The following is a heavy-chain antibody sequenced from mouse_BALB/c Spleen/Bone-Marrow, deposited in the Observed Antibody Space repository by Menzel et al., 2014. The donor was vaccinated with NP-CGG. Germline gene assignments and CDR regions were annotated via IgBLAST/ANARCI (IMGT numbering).Heavy chain of an antibody. D-gene: IGHD2-10*02. CDR1: DYPFXSYW. CDR3: SRKYGDY. J-gene: IGHJ2*01. CDR2: IYPGDGET. Sequence: QVQLQQSGAELVRPGSSVKISCKASDYPFXSYWMNWVKQRPGQGLEWIGQIYPGDGETNYNGKFKGNATLTADKSSSTTCLQLNSPTIEDCAVYFCSRKYGDYWGQGTTLTVSS. V-gene: IGHV1-80*01.